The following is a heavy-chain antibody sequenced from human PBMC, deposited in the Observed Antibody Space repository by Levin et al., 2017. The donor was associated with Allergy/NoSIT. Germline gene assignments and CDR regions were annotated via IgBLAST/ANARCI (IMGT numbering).Heavy chain of an antibody. CDR2: IYYTGST. J-gene: IGHJ6*03. V-gene: IGHV4-59*08. CDR3: ARRSHYDYYMDV. Sequence: SQTLSLPCTVSGGSISSYYWSWIRQPPGKGLEWIGYIYYTGSTNYNPSLKSRVTISVDTSKNQFSLKLSSVTAADTAVYYCARRSHYDYYMDVWGKGTTVTVSS. CDR1: GGSISSYY.